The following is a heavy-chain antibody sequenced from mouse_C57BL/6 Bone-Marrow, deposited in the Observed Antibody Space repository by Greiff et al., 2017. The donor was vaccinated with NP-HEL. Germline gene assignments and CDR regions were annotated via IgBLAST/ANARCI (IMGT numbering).Heavy chain of an antibody. J-gene: IGHJ1*03. D-gene: IGHD2-4*01. V-gene: IGHV1-4*01. Sequence: QVQLKESGAELARPGASVKMSCKASGFTFTSYTMHWVKQRPGQGLEWIGYINPSSGYTKYNQKFKDKATLTADQSSSTAYMQLSSLTSEDSAVYYGARWGLRRGVYWYFDGWGTGTTVTVSS. CDR2: INPSSGYT. CDR3: ARWGLRRGVYWYFDG. CDR1: GFTFTSYT.